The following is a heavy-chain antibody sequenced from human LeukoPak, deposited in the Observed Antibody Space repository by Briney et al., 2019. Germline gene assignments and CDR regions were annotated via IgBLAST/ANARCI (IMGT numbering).Heavy chain of an antibody. Sequence: GGSLRLSCAASGFTFSTYTTNWVRQAPGKGLEWVSSISSSSSYIYYADSVKGRFTISSDNAKNSLYLQMNSLRAEDTAVYYCASGSDSSGYYPVSFDYWGQGTLVTVSS. CDR1: GFTFSTYT. CDR2: ISSSSSYI. D-gene: IGHD3-22*01. CDR3: ASGSDSSGYYPVSFDY. V-gene: IGHV3-21*01. J-gene: IGHJ4*02.